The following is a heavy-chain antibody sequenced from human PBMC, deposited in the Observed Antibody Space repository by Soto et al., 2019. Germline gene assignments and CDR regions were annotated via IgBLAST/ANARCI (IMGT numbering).Heavy chain of an antibody. CDR1: GGTSSNYA. CDR3: AKDGGKDGYFGNWFDP. Sequence: SVKVSCKASGGTSSNYAITWVRQAPGQGLEWPGRIIPIFGSVTFAQKFQGRITLTADESTTTVYMELSSLRSDDTAVYYCAKDGGKDGYFGNWFDPWGQGTQVTVSS. D-gene: IGHD5-12*01. CDR2: IIPIFGSV. V-gene: IGHV1-69*13. J-gene: IGHJ5*02.